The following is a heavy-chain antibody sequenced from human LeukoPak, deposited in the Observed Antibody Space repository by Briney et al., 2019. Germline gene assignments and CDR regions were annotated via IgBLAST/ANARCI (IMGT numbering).Heavy chain of an antibody. CDR1: GINLADYT. J-gene: IGHJ4*02. CDR2: ISWDSGST. D-gene: IGHD6-13*01. V-gene: IGHV3-43*01. CDR3: VKDKSGRWYMGGVFDY. Sequence: GGSLRLSCEVSGINLADYTMHWVRQAPGKGLEWVSLISWDSGSTFYTDSVKGRFTISRDNRKNSLYLQMSSLRREDTAFYYCVKDKSGRWYMGGVFDYWGQGTLVTVSS.